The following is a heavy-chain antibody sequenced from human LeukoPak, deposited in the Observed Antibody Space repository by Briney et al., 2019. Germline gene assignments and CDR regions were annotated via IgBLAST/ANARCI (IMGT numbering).Heavy chain of an antibody. CDR3: ATDRGWRTSGYYLYYFEY. V-gene: IGHV3-7*01. CDR1: EFIFTNCS. Sequence: GGSLRLSYADSEFIFTNCSMSWVRQAPGKGLEWMASIKHDGSEKYYVDSVRGRFTISRDNTMNSLYLQMSSLRAEDTAVYYCATDRGWRTSGYYLYYFEYWGQGTLVTYSS. J-gene: IGHJ4*02. CDR2: IKHDGSEK. D-gene: IGHD3-3*01.